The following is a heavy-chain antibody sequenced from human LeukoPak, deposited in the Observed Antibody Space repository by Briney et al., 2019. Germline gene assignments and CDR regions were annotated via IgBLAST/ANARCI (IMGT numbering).Heavy chain of an antibody. CDR3: ARLRVAATYSLHFYYYYGMDV. CDR2: FYYSGST. J-gene: IGHJ6*02. Sequence: PSETLSLTCTVSGASISSSGDHWGWIRQPPGKGLEWIGCFYYSGSTYYNPSLKSRVTISVDTSKNQFSLELSSVTAADTAVYFCARLRVAATYSLHFYYYYGMDVWGQGTTVTVSS. CDR1: GASISSSGDH. V-gene: IGHV4-39*01. D-gene: IGHD6-19*01.